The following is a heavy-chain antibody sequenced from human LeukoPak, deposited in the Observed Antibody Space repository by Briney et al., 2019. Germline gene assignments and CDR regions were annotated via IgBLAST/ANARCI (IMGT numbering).Heavy chain of an antibody. V-gene: IGHV4-34*01. CDR2: INHSGST. CDR3: ARANREMATIRDYYYGMDV. Sequence: PSETLSLTCAVYGGSFSGYYWSWIRQPPGKGLEWIGEINHSGSTNYNPSLKSRVTISVDTSKNQFPLKLSSVTAADTAVYYCARANREMATIRDYYYGMDVWGQGTTVTVSS. D-gene: IGHD5-24*01. CDR1: GGSFSGYY. J-gene: IGHJ6*02.